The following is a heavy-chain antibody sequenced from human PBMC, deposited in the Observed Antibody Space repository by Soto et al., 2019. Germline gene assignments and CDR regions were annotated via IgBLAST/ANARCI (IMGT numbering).Heavy chain of an antibody. CDR3: AREGFCSGGSCALYSHDYFGMDV. D-gene: IGHD2-15*01. Sequence: SVKVSCKVSGGTFSTYTISWVRQAPGQGLQWMGGITPILRETTYAQNFQGRVFITADISATTAYMELSDLTSDDTAVYYCAREGFCSGGSCALYSHDYFGMDVWGQGTTVTVSS. V-gene: IGHV1-69*06. J-gene: IGHJ6*02. CDR2: ITPILRET. CDR1: GGTFSTYT.